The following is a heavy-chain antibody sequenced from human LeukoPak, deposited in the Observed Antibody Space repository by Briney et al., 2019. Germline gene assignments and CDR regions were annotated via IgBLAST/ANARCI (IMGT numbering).Heavy chain of an antibody. CDR1: GGSISPYY. D-gene: IGHD3-22*01. CDR2: IFYSGST. V-gene: IGHV4-59*08. Sequence: KPSETLSLTCTVSGGSISPYYWSWIRQPPGKDLEWIAFIFYSGSTHYNPSLTSRVTISVDTSKNQFSLKLTSVTAADTAVYYCARLGQGITMIVHWGQGTMVTVSS. J-gene: IGHJ3*01. CDR3: ARLGQGITMIVH.